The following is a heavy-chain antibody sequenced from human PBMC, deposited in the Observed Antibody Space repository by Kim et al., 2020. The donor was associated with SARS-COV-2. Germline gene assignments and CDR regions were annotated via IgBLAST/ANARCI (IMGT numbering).Heavy chain of an antibody. V-gene: IGHV1-18*01. J-gene: IGHJ6*02. D-gene: IGHD2-15*01. CDR1: GYTFTSYG. Sequence: ASVKVSCKASGYTFTSYGISWVRQAPGQGLEWMGWISAYNGNTNYAQKLQGRVTMTTDTSTSTAYMELRSLRSDDTAVYYCAREFGVLGYCSGGSCRQYADDYYYGMDVWGQGTTVTVSS. CDR3: AREFGVLGYCSGGSCRQYADDYYYGMDV. CDR2: ISAYNGNT.